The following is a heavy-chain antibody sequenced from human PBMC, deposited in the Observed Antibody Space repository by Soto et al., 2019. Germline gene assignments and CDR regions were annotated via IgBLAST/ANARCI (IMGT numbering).Heavy chain of an antibody. CDR3: ARMDTPMDGGGNGFDP. V-gene: IGHV1-8*01. D-gene: IGHD5-18*01. CDR2: MNPNSGNT. Sequence: QVQLVQSGAEVKKPGASVKVSCRASGYTFTNYDINWVRQATGQGLEWMGWMNPNSGNTGYAQNFQGRVTMTRNTSISAASMELSSLGSEETAVYYCARMDTPMDGGGNGFDPWGPGTLVTVSS. CDR1: GYTFTNYD. J-gene: IGHJ5*02.